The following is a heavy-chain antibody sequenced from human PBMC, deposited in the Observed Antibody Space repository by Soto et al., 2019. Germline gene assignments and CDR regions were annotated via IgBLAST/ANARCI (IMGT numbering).Heavy chain of an antibody. J-gene: IGHJ5*02. CDR1: GYSFTSYW. CDR3: ARGRVARKLRSGFDP. V-gene: IGHV5-51*01. D-gene: IGHD5-12*01. CDR2: IYPGDSDT. Sequence: GESLKISCTGSGYSFTSYWIGWVRQMPGKGLQWMGIIYPGDSDTRYRPSFQGQVTISAGKSISTAYRQWGSLKASDTAMYYCARGRVARKLRSGFDPWGEGSVVTVSS.